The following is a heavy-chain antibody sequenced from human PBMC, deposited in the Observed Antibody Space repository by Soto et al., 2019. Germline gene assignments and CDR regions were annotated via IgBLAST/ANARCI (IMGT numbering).Heavy chain of an antibody. J-gene: IGHJ5*02. CDR3: ASARENNWFDP. CDR2: IIPILGIA. V-gene: IGHV1-69*02. Sequence: VKVSCKASGGTFSSYTISWVRQSPGQGLEWMGRIIPILGIANYAQKFQGRVTITADKSTSTAYMELSSLRSEDTAVYYCASARENNWFDPWGQGTLVTVSS. CDR1: GGTFSSYT.